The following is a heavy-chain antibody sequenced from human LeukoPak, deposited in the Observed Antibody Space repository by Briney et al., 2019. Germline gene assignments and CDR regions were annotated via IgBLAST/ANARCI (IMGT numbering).Heavy chain of an antibody. D-gene: IGHD3-16*01. V-gene: IGHV3-30*04. J-gene: IGHJ4*02. CDR2: ISYDGSNK. CDR1: GFTFSSYA. Sequence: GGSLRLSCAASGFTFSSYAMHWVRQAPGKGLEWVAVISYDGSNKYYADSVKGRFTISRDNSKNTLYLQMNSLRAEDTAVYYCAREGGYDYVWGSYPYYFDYWGQGALVTVSS. CDR3: AREGGYDYVWGSYPYYFDY.